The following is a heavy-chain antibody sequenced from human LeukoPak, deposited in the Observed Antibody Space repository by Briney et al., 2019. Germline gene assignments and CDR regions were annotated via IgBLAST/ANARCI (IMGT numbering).Heavy chain of an antibody. D-gene: IGHD3-22*01. CDR1: GFTFSSYA. CDR2: ISGSGGST. CDR3: AKDSVGITMIVVVNYYFDY. J-gene: IGHJ4*02. Sequence: GGSPRLSCAASGFTFSSYAMSWVRQAPGKGLVWVSVISGSGGSTYYADSVKGRFTISRDNSKNTLNLQMNSLRAEDTAVYYCAKDSVGITMIVVVNYYFDYWGQGTLVTVSS. V-gene: IGHV3-23*01.